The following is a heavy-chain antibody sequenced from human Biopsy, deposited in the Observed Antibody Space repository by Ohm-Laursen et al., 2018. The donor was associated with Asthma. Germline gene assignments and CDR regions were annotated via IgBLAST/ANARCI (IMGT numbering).Heavy chain of an antibody. Sequence: ASVKVSCKASGYTFISYAIHWVRQAPGQRLEWMGWINAGNGNTKYSQKFQGRVTITRDTSASTAYMELSSLRSEDTAMYYCARTYYDFLTGQVNDAFALWGQGTMVTVSS. CDR1: GYTFISYA. J-gene: IGHJ3*01. D-gene: IGHD3-9*01. CDR2: INAGNGNT. CDR3: ARTYYDFLTGQVNDAFAL. V-gene: IGHV1-3*01.